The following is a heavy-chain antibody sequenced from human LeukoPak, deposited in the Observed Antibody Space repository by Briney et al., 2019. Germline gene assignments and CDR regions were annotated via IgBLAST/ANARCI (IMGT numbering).Heavy chain of an antibody. V-gene: IGHV1-3*01. D-gene: IGHD3-22*01. J-gene: IGHJ4*02. CDR2: INAGNGNT. Sequence: ASVTVSCKASGYTFTSYAMHWVRQAPGQRLEWMGWINAGNGNTKYSQKFQGRVTITKDTSASTAYMELSSLRSEDTAVYYCARERVNYYDSSGLDYWGQGTLVTVSS. CDR3: ARERVNYYDSSGLDY. CDR1: GYTFTSYA.